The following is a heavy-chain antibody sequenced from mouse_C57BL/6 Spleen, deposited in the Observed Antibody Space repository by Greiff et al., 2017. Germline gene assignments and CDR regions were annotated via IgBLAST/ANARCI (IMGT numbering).Heavy chain of an antibody. J-gene: IGHJ2*01. Sequence: EVMLVESEGGLVQPGSSMKLSCTASGFTFSDYYMAWVRQVPEKGLEWVANINYDGSSTYYLDYLKSRFIISRDKATIILYLQMSSLKSEDTATYYCARDQLRYFDYWGQGTTLTVSS. V-gene: IGHV5-16*01. CDR1: GFTFSDYY. CDR3: ARDQLRYFDY. CDR2: INYDGSST. D-gene: IGHD4-1*02.